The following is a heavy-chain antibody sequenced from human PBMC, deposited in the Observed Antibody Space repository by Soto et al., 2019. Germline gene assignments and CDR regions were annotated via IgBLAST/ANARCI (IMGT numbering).Heavy chain of an antibody. CDR1: GYSFTGYY. CDR2: INPDSGAT. V-gene: IGHV1-2*02. J-gene: IGHJ4*02. D-gene: IGHD2-8*02. CDR3: ARGDYGTGGYPFPYFDY. Sequence: HEHLVQSGAEVKRPGASLKVSCKASGYSFTGYYIHWVRQAPGQGLEWMGWINPDSGATNYAQNFQGGVTLTSDTSISTASMYLTSLTSDDTAVYYCARGDYGTGGYPFPYFDYWGQGTLVIVSS.